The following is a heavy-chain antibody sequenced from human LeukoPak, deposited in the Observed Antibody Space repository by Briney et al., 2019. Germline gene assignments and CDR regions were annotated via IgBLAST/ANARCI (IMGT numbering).Heavy chain of an antibody. CDR3: ARPGSGFDY. J-gene: IGHJ4*02. CDR1: GFTFSSYG. CDR2: IWYDGSNK. V-gene: IGHV3-33*01. Sequence: GRSLRLSCAASGFTFSSYGMHWVRQAPGKGLEWVAVIWYDGSNKYYADSVEGRFTISRDNSKNTLYLQMNSLRAEDTAVYYCARPGSGFDYWGQGTLVTVSS. D-gene: IGHD2-15*01.